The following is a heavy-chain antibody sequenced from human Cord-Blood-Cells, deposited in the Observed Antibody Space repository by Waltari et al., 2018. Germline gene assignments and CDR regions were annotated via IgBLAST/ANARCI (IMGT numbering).Heavy chain of an antibody. J-gene: IGHJ4*02. D-gene: IGHD6-13*01. Sequence: QVQLVESGGGVVQPGRSLRLSCAASGFTFSSYAMPWVRQAPGKGLEWVAVISYDGSNKYYADSVKGRFTISRDNSKNTLYLQMNSLRAEDTAVYYCARDPRAGIAGSGYWGQGTLVTVSS. CDR1: GFTFSSYA. V-gene: IGHV3-30-3*01. CDR3: ARDPRAGIAGSGY. CDR2: ISYDGSNK.